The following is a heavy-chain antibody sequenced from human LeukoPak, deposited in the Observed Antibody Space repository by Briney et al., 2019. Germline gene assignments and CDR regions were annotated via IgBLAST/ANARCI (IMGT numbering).Heavy chain of an antibody. V-gene: IGHV4-59*01. D-gene: IGHD3-22*01. CDR2: IYYSGST. Sequence: SETLSLTCTVSGGSISSYYWSLIRQPPGKGLEWIGYIYYSGSTNYNPSLKSRVTISVDTSKDQFSLKLSSVTAADTAVYYCARGLDSYDSSGYYGNWFDPWGQGTLVTVSS. CDR3: ARGLDSYDSSGYYGNWFDP. CDR1: GGSISSYY. J-gene: IGHJ5*02.